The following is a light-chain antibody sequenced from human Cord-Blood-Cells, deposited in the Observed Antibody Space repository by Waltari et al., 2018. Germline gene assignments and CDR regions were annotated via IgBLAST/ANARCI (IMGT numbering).Light chain of an antibody. CDR1: KLGEKY. J-gene: IGLJ2*01. V-gene: IGLV3-1*01. CDR2: QDS. Sequence: SYELTQPPSVSVSPGQTASIPCSGDKLGEKYSCWYQQKPGQSPVLVIYQDSKRPSGIPERFSGSNSGNTATLTISGTQAMDEADYYCQAWDRSTVVFGGGTKLTVL. CDR3: QAWDRSTVV.